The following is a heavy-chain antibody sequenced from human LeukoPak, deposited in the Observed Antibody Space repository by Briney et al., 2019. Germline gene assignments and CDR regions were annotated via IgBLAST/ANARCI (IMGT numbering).Heavy chain of an antibody. J-gene: IGHJ4*02. Sequence: SSETLSLTCTVSGASFNSDDQYWNWIRQSPGKGLEWIGSIHPSGMLYNNPSLESRVTMSRDTSKNQFSLNLNSVTAADTAVYFCSRGLDSRKLGYWGQGIVVTVSS. CDR3: SRGLDSRKLGY. CDR2: IHPSGML. CDR1: GASFNSDDQY. V-gene: IGHV4-31*03. D-gene: IGHD3-22*01.